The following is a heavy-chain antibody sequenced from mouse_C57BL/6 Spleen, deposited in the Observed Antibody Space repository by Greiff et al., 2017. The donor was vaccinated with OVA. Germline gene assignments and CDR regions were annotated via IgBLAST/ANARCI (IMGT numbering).Heavy chain of an antibody. CDR1: GFTFSDYG. CDR2: ISSGSSTI. Sequence: DVKLVESGGGLVKPGGSLKLSCAASGFTFSDYGMHWVRQAPETGLAWVAYISSGSSTIYYAATVKGRFTISRDNSKTTLFLQMTSLRSEDTAMYYCARDYYGSSSFAYWGQGTLVTVSA. CDR3: ARDYYGSSSFAY. V-gene: IGHV5-17*01. J-gene: IGHJ3*01. D-gene: IGHD1-1*01.